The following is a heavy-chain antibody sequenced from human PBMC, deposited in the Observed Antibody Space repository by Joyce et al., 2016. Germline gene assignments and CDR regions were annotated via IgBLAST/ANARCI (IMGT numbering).Heavy chain of an antibody. CDR1: DGSIS. V-gene: IGHV4-39*07. J-gene: IGHJ3*02. CDR3: ARDSDIVVVPGATGAFDI. CDR2: IYYSGST. D-gene: IGHD2-2*01. Sequence: QLQLQESGPGLVKPSETLSLTCTVSDGSISRSIYYSGSTYYNPSLKSRVIISVDTSKNQFSLKLSSVTAADTAVYYCARDSDIVVVPGATGAFDIWGQGTMVTVSA.